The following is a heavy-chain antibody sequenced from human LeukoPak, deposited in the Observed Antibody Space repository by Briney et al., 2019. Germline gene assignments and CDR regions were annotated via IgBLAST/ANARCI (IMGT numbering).Heavy chain of an antibody. CDR2: INPSGGST. CDR1: GYTFTNYY. D-gene: IGHD1-26*01. Sequence: ASVKVSCKASGYTFTNYYIHWVRQAPGQGLECMGIINPSGGSTSYAQKFQGRVTMTRDMPTSTVYMELSSLRSEDTAVYYCARGGGGATTYVWFDPWGQGTLVTVSS. V-gene: IGHV1-46*01. J-gene: IGHJ5*02. CDR3: ARGGGGATTYVWFDP.